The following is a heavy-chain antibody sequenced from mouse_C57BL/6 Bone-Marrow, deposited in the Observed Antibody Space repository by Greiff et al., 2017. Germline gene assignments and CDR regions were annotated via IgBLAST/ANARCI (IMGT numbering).Heavy chain of an antibody. CDR2: IYPGAGDT. V-gene: IGHV1-82*01. CDR1: GYAFSSSW. CDR3: ARYDGLSY. Sequence: VKLQESGPELVKPGASVKISCKASGYAFSSSWMNWVKQRPGKGLEWIGRIYPGAGDTNYNGKFKGKATLTADKSSSTAYMQLSSLTSEDSAVYFCARYDGLSYWGQGTLVTVSA. J-gene: IGHJ3*01. D-gene: IGHD2-3*01.